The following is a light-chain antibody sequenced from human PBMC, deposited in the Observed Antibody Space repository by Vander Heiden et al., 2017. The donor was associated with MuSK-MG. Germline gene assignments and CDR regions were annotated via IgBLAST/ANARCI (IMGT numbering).Light chain of an antibody. CDR1: NIGSKS. V-gene: IGLV3-21*04. CDR3: QAWDSSSDHVI. Sequence: SYVLTQPPSVSVAPGKTARITCGGNNIGSKSVHWYQQKPGPAPVLVIYYDSDRPSGIPERFSGSNSGNTATLTISRVEAGDEADYYCQAWDSSSDHVIFGGGTKLTVL. J-gene: IGLJ2*01. CDR2: YDS.